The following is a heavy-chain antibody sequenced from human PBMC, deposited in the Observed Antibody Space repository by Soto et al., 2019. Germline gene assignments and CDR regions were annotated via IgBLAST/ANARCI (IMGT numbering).Heavy chain of an antibody. V-gene: IGHV1-69*13. CDR3: ARGRTYIAAAGTRGFDP. CDR1: GCAFSSYA. D-gene: IGHD6-13*01. J-gene: IGHJ5*02. CDR2: IIPIFGTA. Sequence: SVKVSCKASGCAFSSYAISWVRQAPGQGLEWMGGIIPIFGTANYAQKFQGRVTITADESTSTAYMELSSLRSEDTAVYYCARGRTYIAAAGTRGFDPWGQGTLVTVS.